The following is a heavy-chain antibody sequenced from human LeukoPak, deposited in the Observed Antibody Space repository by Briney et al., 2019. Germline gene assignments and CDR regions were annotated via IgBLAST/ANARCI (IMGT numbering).Heavy chain of an antibody. J-gene: IGHJ4*02. Sequence: SETLSLTCTVSGGSLSTYYWSWIRQPPGKGLEWVGYMYDVGTTNYNPSLKRRVTISADRSKNRFSLRLSSVTAADTAVYYCARHGGSLGFFDYWGQGTLVSVSA. D-gene: IGHD2-15*01. CDR3: ARHGGSLGFFDY. CDR1: GGSLSTYY. CDR2: MYDVGTT. V-gene: IGHV4-59*08.